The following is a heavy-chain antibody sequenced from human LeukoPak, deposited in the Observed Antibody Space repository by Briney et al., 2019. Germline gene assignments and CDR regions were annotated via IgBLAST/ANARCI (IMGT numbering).Heavy chain of an antibody. V-gene: IGHV4-59*08. CDR2: IYYSGST. J-gene: IGHJ6*03. CDR3: ARHPSSGRSQDYYYMDV. Sequence: PSETLSLTCTVSGGSISSYSWSWIRQPPGKGLEWIGYIYYSGSTHYNPSLKSRVTISVNTSKNQFSLKLNSVTAADTAVYYCARHPSSGRSQDYYYMDVWGKGTTVTVSS. D-gene: IGHD6-19*01. CDR1: GGSISSYS.